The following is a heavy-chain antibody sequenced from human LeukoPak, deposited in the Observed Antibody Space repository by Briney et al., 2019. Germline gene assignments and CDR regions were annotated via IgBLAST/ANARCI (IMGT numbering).Heavy chain of an antibody. CDR3: ATDYYDSSSYPAPISYGMDV. D-gene: IGHD3-22*01. Sequence: SETLSLTCAVYGGSFSGYYWSWIRQPPGKGLEWIGEINHSGSTNYNPSLKSRVTISVDTSKNQFSLKLSSVTAADTAVYYCATDYYDSSSYPAPISYGMDVWGQGTTVTVSS. CDR2: INHSGST. CDR1: GGSFSGYY. V-gene: IGHV4-34*01. J-gene: IGHJ6*02.